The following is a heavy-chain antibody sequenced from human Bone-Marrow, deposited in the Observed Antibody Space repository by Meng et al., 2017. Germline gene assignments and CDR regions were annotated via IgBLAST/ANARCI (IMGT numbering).Heavy chain of an antibody. CDR1: GGSISTSGYY. J-gene: IGHJ5*02. D-gene: IGHD6-19*01. CDR3: VRSSAWVRTGFDP. Sequence: QPQLQESGPGLVRPSEAPSLTCSVSGGSISTSGYYWGWIRQPPGKGLEWIGSIGHSGFTYYTPSLKSRVTVSIDTSRNQFSLWLTSVTAADTAVYYCVRSSAWVRTGFDPWGQGTLVTVSS. CDR2: IGHSGFT. V-gene: IGHV4-39*01.